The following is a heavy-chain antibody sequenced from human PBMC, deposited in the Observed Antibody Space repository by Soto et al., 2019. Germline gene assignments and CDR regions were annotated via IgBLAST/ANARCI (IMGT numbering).Heavy chain of an antibody. CDR2: ISSSSSYI. V-gene: IGHV3-21*01. CDR3: ASSGDQD. CDR1: GFTFSSYS. Sequence: EVQLVESGGGLVKPGGSLRLSCAASGFTFSSYSMNWVRQAPGKGLEWVASISSSSSYIYYADSVKGRFTISRDNAKNSLYLQMTSLRDDDTALYYSASSGDQDWGQGTLVTVSS. J-gene: IGHJ4*02. D-gene: IGHD7-27*01.